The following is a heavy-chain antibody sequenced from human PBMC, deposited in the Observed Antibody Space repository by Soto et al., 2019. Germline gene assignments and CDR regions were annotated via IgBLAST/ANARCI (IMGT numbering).Heavy chain of an antibody. D-gene: IGHD3-3*01. V-gene: IGHV1-18*01. Sequence: ASVKVSCKASGYTFTSYGISWVRQAPGQGLERMGWISAYNGNTNYAQKLQGRVTMTTDTSTSTAYMELRSLRSDDTAVYYCARWSGYDFWSGAYDYWGQGTLVTVSS. CDR2: ISAYNGNT. J-gene: IGHJ4*02. CDR1: GYTFTSYG. CDR3: ARWSGYDFWSGAYDY.